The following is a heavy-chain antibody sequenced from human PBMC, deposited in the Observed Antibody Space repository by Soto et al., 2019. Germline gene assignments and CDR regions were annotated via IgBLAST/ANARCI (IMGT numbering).Heavy chain of an antibody. CDR3: ARGPSYSDSYFDH. Sequence: PGGSLRLSCAASEFTFSNYAMHWVRQAPGKGLQWLAVISDDGNNKYYADSVEGRFTLSRDNSKNTVYLQMNSLRLEDAAVYYCARGPSYSDSYFDHWGQGTLVTVSS. J-gene: IGHJ4*02. D-gene: IGHD4-17*01. CDR2: ISDDGNNK. V-gene: IGHV3-30*03. CDR1: EFTFSNYA.